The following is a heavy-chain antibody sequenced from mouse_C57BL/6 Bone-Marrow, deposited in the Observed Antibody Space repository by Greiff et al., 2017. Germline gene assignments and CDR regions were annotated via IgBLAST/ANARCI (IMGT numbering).Heavy chain of an antibody. CDR2: LDPDTGDT. CDR1: GFNFNDYY. V-gene: IGHV14-1*01. J-gene: IGHJ3*01. Sequence: EVQLQQPGAELVRPGASVTLSCTASGFNFNDYYMHWVKQRPEQGLEWIGWLDPDTGDTESASKFQGKATMTVDTSSNTAYLKLSSLTSEDTSVYYCTPLAGFAYWGQGTLVTVSA. CDR3: TPLAGFAY.